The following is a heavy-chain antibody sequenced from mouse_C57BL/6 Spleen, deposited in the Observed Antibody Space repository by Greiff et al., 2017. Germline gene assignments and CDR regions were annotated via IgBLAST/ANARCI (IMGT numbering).Heavy chain of an antibody. V-gene: IGHV1-64*01. Sequence: QVQLQQPGAELVKPGASVKLSCKASGYTFTSCWMHWVTQRPGQGLEWIGMFHPNSGSTNYNEKFKSKATLTVDKSSSTAYMQLSSLTSEDSAVYYSGPYYDRFADWGQGTLVTVSA. D-gene: IGHD2-4*01. J-gene: IGHJ3*01. CDR3: GPYYDRFAD. CDR1: GYTFTSCW. CDR2: FHPNSGST.